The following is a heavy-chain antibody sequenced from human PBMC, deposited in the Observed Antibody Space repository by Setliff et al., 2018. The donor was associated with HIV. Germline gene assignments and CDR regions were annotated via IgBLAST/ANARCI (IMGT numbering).Heavy chain of an antibody. Sequence: GGSLRLSCAASGFTFSSSWMGWVRQAPGKRLEWVANTRQDEGEKFYAESVRGRFTISRDNAKNSLYLQMNGLRAEDTAVYYCTRDGSGWSQDWGQGTLVTVSS. CDR2: TRQDEGEK. D-gene: IGHD6-19*01. V-gene: IGHV3-7*01. J-gene: IGHJ4*02. CDR3: TRDGSGWSQD. CDR1: GFTFSSSW.